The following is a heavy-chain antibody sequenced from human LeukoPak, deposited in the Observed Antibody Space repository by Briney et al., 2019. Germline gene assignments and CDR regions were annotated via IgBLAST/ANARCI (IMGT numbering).Heavy chain of an antibody. D-gene: IGHD2-2*01. V-gene: IGHV1-69*02. Sequence: ASVKVSCEASGGTFSSYTISWVRQAPGQGLEWMGRIIPILGIANYAQKFQGRVTITADKSTSTAYMELSSLRSEDTAVYYCRGYCSSTSCSFDYWGQGTLVTVSS. CDR2: IIPILGIA. J-gene: IGHJ4*02. CDR3: RGYCSSTSCSFDY. CDR1: GGTFSSYT.